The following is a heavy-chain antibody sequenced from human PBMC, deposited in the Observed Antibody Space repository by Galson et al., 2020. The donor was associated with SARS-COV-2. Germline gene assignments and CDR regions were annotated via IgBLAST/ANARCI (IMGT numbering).Heavy chain of an antibody. CDR1: GNSLSSNRAA. Sequence: SQTLSLTCAIPGNSLSSNRAAWNWTRQSPARGLERIGRTYYKSKWNNKYAVSVKNRITINPYTSKNQLSLQLHAVTHEDTAVYYCTRAYCGGDCQWLWCFDLWGRGILVTV. J-gene: IGHJ2*01. V-gene: IGHV6-1*01. D-gene: IGHD2-21*01. CDR3: TRAYCGGDCQWLWCFDL. CDR2: TYYKSKWNN.